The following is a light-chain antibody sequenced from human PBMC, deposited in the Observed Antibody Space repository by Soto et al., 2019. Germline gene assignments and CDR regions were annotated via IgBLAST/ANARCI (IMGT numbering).Light chain of an antibody. V-gene: IGKV3-15*01. CDR1: QSVSSN. J-gene: IGKJ1*01. CDR2: DTS. Sequence: EVVMTQSPATLSVSPGERATLSCRASQSVSSNLAWYPQQPGQAPRLLIYDTSTRATGVPTRFSCSRSGAEFTLTINSLQSYDFAVYYCQQYKNWPPWTFGQGAKVDIK. CDR3: QQYKNWPPWT.